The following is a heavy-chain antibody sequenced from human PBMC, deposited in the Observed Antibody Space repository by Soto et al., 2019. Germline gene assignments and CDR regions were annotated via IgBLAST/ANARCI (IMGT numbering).Heavy chain of an antibody. CDR2: ISYDGSNK. Sequence: LRLSCAASGFTFSSYAMHWVRQAPGKGLEWVAVISYDGSNKYYADSVKGRFTISRDNSKNTLYLQMNSLRAEDTAVYYCAREMRGYSSSTGYYYYYYGMDVWGQGTTVTVSS. J-gene: IGHJ6*02. CDR1: GFTFSSYA. V-gene: IGHV3-30-3*01. CDR3: AREMRGYSSSTGYYYYYYGMDV. D-gene: IGHD6-13*01.